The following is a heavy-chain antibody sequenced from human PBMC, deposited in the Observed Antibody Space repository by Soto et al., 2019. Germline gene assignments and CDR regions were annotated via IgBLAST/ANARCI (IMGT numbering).Heavy chain of an antibody. J-gene: IGHJ4*02. D-gene: IGHD4-17*01. CDR1: GGSFSSDV. V-gene: IGHV1-69*01. CDR2: IIPIFGTA. CDR3: AVKTGTVVAYYFDY. Sequence: QVQLVQSGAEVKKSGSSVKVSCKASGGSFSSDVIGWVRQAPGQGPEWMGGIIPIFGTANYAQKFQGRVTITADESTSTVYMELNSLRSEDTALYYCAVKTGTVVAYYFDYWGQGTLVTVSS.